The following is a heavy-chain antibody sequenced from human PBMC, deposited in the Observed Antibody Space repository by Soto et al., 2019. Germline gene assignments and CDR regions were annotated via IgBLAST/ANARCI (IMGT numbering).Heavy chain of an antibody. D-gene: IGHD2-15*01. Sequence: EVQLVESGGGLVKPGGSLRLSCAASGFTFSSYSMNWVCQAPGKRLEWVSSISSSSSYIYYADSVKGRFTISRDNAKNSLYLQMNSLRAEETAVFYCARDRIDYYYYYGMDVWGQGTTVTVSS. CDR2: ISSSSSYI. CDR1: GFTFSSYS. V-gene: IGHV3-21*01. CDR3: ARDRIDYYYYYGMDV. J-gene: IGHJ6*02.